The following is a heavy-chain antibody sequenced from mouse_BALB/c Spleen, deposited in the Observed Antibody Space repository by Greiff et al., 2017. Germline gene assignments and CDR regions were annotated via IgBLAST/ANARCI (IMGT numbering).Heavy chain of an antibody. J-gene: IGHJ4*01. CDR3: GRRSYDYYAMDY. CDR1: GYTFTDYN. Sequence: VQLQQPGPELVKPGASVKISCKASGYTFTDYNMHWVKQSHGQSLEWIGYIYPSNGGTGYNQKFKSKATLTVDNSSSTAYMELRSLTSEDDAVYYCGRRSYDYYAMDYWGQGTSVTVSS. CDR2: IYPSNGGT. V-gene: IGHV1S29*02. D-gene: IGHD6-5*01.